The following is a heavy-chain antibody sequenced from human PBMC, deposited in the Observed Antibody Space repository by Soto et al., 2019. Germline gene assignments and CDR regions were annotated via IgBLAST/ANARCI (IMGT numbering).Heavy chain of an antibody. Sequence: ASVKVSCKASGYTFTSYAMHWVRQAPGQRLEWMGWINAGNGNTKYSQKFQGRVTITRDTSASTAYMELSSLRSEDTAVYYCARDGYYDFWSGYYILDYYYYGMDVWGKGTTVTVSS. CDR1: GYTFTSYA. J-gene: IGHJ6*04. V-gene: IGHV1-3*01. CDR2: INAGNGNT. CDR3: ARDGYYDFWSGYYILDYYYYGMDV. D-gene: IGHD3-3*01.